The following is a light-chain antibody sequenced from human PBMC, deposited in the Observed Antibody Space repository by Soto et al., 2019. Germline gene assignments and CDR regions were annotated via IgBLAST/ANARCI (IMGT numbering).Light chain of an antibody. CDR1: QSVSSSY. Sequence: EIVLTQSPGTLALSPGERATLSCRASQSVSSSYLAWYQQKPGQAPRLLIYGASSRATGIPDRFSGSGSGTDFTLTISRLEPEDFAVYYCQQYASFWTFGQGTKVDIK. J-gene: IGKJ1*01. V-gene: IGKV3-20*01. CDR2: GAS. CDR3: QQYASFWT.